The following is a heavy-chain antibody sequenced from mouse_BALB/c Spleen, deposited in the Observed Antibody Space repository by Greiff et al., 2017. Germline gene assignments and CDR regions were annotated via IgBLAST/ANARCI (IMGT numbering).Heavy chain of an antibody. CDR2: ILPGSGST. J-gene: IGHJ4*01. CDR1: GYTFSSYW. V-gene: IGHV1-9*01. CDR3: ARDGNSYAMDY. D-gene: IGHD2-1*01. Sequence: QVQLQQSGAELMKPGASVKISCKATGYTFSSYWIEWVKQRPGHGLEWIGEILPGSGSTNYNEKFKGKATFTADTSSNTAYMQLSSLTSEDSAVYYCARDGNSYAMDYWGQGTSVTVSS.